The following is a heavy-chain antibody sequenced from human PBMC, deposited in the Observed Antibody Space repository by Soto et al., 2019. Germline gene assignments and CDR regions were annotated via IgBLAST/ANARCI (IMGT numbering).Heavy chain of an antibody. D-gene: IGHD3-3*01. CDR1: GGSFSGYY. J-gene: IGHJ6*03. V-gene: IGHV4-34*01. CDR2: INHSGST. Sequence: ASETLSLTCAVYGGSFSGYYWSWIRQPPGKGLEWIGEINHSGSTNYNPSLKSRVTISVDTSKNQFSLKLSSVTAADTAVYYCARWSSVYYYYYYMDVWGKGTTVTVSS. CDR3: ARWSSVYYYYYYMDV.